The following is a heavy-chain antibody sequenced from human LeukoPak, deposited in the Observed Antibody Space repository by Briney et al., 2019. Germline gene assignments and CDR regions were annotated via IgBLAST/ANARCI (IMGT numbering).Heavy chain of an antibody. J-gene: IGHJ4*02. CDR3: ARDEPRGAAQVY. CDR1: GYSFTNFL. Sequence: ASVKVSCKASGYSFTNFLLNWVRQAPGQRLEWMGVIGPSGGSTTYAQNFQDRVTMTRDTSTSTVYMELSSLRSEDTAVYYCARDEPRGAAQVYWGQGTLVTVSS. V-gene: IGHV1-46*01. D-gene: IGHD6-6*01. CDR2: IGPSGGST.